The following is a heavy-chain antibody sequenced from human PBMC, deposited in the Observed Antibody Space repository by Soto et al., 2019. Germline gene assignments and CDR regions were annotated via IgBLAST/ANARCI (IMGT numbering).Heavy chain of an antibody. V-gene: IGHV3-23*01. Sequence: PGGSLRLSCAASGFTFSSYAMSWVRQAPGKGLEWVSAISGSGGSTYYADSVKGRFTISRDNSKNTLYLQMNSLRAEDTAVYYCAKSYYDFWSGYYTGGLSMDVWGQGTTVTVSS. D-gene: IGHD3-3*01. J-gene: IGHJ6*02. CDR2: ISGSGGST. CDR1: GFTFSSYA. CDR3: AKSYYDFWSGYYTGGLSMDV.